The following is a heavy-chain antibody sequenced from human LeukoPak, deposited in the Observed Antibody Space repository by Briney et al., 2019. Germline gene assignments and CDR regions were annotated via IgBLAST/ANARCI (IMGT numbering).Heavy chain of an antibody. CDR1: GGTFSSYA. CDR2: IIPILGIA. V-gene: IGHV1-69*04. CDR3: ARSRRYDSSGYYWGDFDY. Sequence: SVKVSCKASGGTFSSYAISWVRQAPGQGLEWMGRIIPILGIANYAQKFQGRVTITADKSTSTAYMELSSLRSEDTAVYYCARSRRYDSSGYYWGDFDYWGQGTLVTVSS. J-gene: IGHJ4*02. D-gene: IGHD3-22*01.